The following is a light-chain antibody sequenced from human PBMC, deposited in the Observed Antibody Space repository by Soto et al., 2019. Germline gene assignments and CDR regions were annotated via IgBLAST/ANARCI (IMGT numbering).Light chain of an antibody. J-gene: IGKJ5*01. CDR3: MQSTQLPPT. V-gene: IGKV2D-29*02. CDR2: EVS. Sequence: DVVMTQTPLSLSVTPGQPASISCKSSQSLLHNGGETFLFWYLQKPGQSPQLLIYEVSNRISGVPDRFSGSGSGTDFTLEIIRVEAEDVGIYYCMQSTQLPPTFGQGTRLGIK. CDR1: QSLLHNGGETF.